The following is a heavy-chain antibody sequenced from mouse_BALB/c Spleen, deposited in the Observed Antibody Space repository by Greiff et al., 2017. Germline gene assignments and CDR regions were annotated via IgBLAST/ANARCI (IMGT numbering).Heavy chain of an antibody. CDR1: GFTFSSYG. V-gene: IGHV5-6*02. CDR2: ISSGGSYT. Sequence: DVKLVESGGDLVKPGGSLKLSCAASGFTFSSYGMSWVRQTPDKRLEWVATISSGGSYTYYPDSVKGRFTISRDNAKNTLYLQMSSLKSEDTAMYYCARDGWDGSFDYWGQGTTLTVSS. D-gene: IGHD2-3*01. CDR3: ARDGWDGSFDY. J-gene: IGHJ2*01.